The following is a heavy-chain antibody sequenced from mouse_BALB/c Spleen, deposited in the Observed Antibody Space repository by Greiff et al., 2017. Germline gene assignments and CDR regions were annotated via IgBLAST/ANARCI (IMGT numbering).Heavy chain of an antibody. CDR1: GYTFTSYW. D-gene: IGHD1-1*01. J-gene: IGHJ4*01. V-gene: IGHV1-69*02. CDR2: IDPSDSYT. CDR3: ARGFIYYYGSSRYAMDY. Sequence: QVQLQQPGAELVKPGASVKLSCKASGYTFTSYWMHWVKQRPGQGLEWIGEIDPSDSYTNYNQKFKGKATLTVDKSSSTAYMQLSSLTSEDSAVYYCARGFIYYYGSSRYAMDYWGQGTSVTVSS.